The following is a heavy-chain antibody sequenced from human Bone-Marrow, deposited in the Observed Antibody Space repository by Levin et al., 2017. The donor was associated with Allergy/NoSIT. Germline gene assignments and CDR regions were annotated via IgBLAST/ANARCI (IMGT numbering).Heavy chain of an antibody. J-gene: IGHJ5*02. CDR3: ARERPMYNWFDP. Sequence: ASVKVSCKASGYTFTGYYMHWVRQAPGQGLEWMGRINPNSGGTNYAQKFQGRVTMTRDTSISTAYMELSRLRSDDTAVYYCARERPMYNWFDPWGQGTLVTVSS. D-gene: IGHD1-1*01. V-gene: IGHV1-2*06. CDR2: INPNSGGT. CDR1: GYTFTGYY.